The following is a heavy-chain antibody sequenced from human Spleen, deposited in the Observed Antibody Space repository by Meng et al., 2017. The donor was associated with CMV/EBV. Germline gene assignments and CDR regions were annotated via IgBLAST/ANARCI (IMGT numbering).Heavy chain of an antibody. D-gene: IGHD2-2*01. CDR2: INSDGSST. Sequence: GESLKISCAASGFTFSNCWMHWVRQAPGKGLVWVSRINSDGSSTSYADSVKGRFTISRDIAKNSLYLQMNSLRAEDTAVYYCARDRRGIVVVPAAKGMDVWGQGTTVTVSS. CDR3: ARDRRGIVVVPAAKGMDV. CDR1: GFTFSNCW. J-gene: IGHJ6*02. V-gene: IGHV3-74*01.